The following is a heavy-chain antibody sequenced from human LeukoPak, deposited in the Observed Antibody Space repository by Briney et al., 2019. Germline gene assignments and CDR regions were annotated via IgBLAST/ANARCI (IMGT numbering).Heavy chain of an antibody. CDR2: ISGSGGDT. D-gene: IGHD6-19*01. CDR1: GFTFSTYA. Sequence: PGGSLRLSCAASGFTFSTYAMSWVRQAPGKGLEWVSGISGSGGDTYYADSVKGRFTISRDKSKNTLYLQMNSLRAEDTAVYYCAKDRYYSSAWYGGDYWGQGTLVTVSS. J-gene: IGHJ4*02. V-gene: IGHV3-23*01. CDR3: AKDRYYSSAWYGGDY.